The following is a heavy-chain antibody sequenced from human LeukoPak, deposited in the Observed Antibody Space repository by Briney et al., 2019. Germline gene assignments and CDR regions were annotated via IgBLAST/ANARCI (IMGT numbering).Heavy chain of an antibody. CDR1: GGSVSSSMYY. CDR2: IYDRGST. J-gene: IGHJ4*02. Sequence: KPSETLSLTCSVSGGSVSSSMYYWGWIRQPPGKGLEWIGSIYDRGSTYYNPSLKSRVTISVDTSKSQFSLKLSSVTAADTAVYYCAREKMKYYYDDSGTYHFDYWGQGILVTVSS. V-gene: IGHV4-39*07. CDR3: AREKMKYYYDDSGTYHFDY. D-gene: IGHD3-22*01.